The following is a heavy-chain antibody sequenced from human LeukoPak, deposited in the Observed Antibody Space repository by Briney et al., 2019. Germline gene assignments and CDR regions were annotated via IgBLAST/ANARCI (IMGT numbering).Heavy chain of an antibody. CDR1: GFTFDDYA. CDR3: AKVVYAGAFDI. J-gene: IGHJ3*02. Sequence: GGSLRLSCAASGFTFDDYAMHWVRQAPGKGLEWVSGISWNSGSIGYADSVKGRFTISRDNAKNSLYLQMNSLRAEDTALYYCAKVVYAGAFDIWGQGTMVTVSS. D-gene: IGHD5/OR15-5a*01. V-gene: IGHV3-9*01. CDR2: ISWNSGSI.